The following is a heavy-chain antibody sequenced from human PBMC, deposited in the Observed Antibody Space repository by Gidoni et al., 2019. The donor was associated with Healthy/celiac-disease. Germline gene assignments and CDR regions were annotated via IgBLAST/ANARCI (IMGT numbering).Heavy chain of an antibody. CDR2: IYYSGST. J-gene: IGHJ4*02. CDR3: ARSEGGDFDY. V-gene: IGHV4-59*01. Sequence: QVQLQESGPGLVKPSETLSLTCTVSGGSISSYYWSWIRQPPGKGLEWIGYIYYSGSTNYNPSLKSRVTISVDTSKNQFSLKLSSVTAADTAVYYCARSEGGDFDYWGQGTLVTVSS. D-gene: IGHD2-21*01. CDR1: GGSISSYY.